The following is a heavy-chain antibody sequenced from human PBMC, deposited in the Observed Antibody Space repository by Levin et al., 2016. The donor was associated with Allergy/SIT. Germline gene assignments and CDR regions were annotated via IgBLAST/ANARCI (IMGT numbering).Heavy chain of an antibody. V-gene: IGHV1-3*01. Sequence: WVRQAPGQRLEWMGWINAGNGNTKYSQKFQGRVTITRDTSASTAYMELSSLRSEDAAVYYCARGLVRGKFDYWGQGTLVTVSS. J-gene: IGHJ4*02. D-gene: IGHD6-6*01. CDR3: ARGLVRGKFDY. CDR2: INAGNGNT.